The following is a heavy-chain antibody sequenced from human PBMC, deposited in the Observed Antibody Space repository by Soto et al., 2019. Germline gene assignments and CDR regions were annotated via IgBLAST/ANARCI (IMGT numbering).Heavy chain of an antibody. CDR1: GFTFGDYA. V-gene: IGHV3-49*03. Sequence: GGSLRLSCTASGFTFGDYAMSWFRQAPGKGLEWVGFIRSKAYGGTTEYAASVKGRFTTSSDDSKSIAYLQMNSLKTEDTAVYYCTRVPFGYTISRDYYYYMDVWGKGTTVTVSS. CDR2: IRSKAYGGTT. J-gene: IGHJ6*03. CDR3: TRVPFGYTISRDYYYYMDV. D-gene: IGHD3-9*01.